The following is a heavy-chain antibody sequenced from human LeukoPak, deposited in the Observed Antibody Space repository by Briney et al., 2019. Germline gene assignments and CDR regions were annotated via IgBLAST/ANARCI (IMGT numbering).Heavy chain of an antibody. J-gene: IGHJ4*02. Sequence: ASMKVSCKASGYTFTSYYMHWVRQAPGQGLEWMGIINPSGGSTSYAQKFQGRVTMTRDTSTSTVYMELSSLRSEDTAVYYCARDRKLSSGWSEFDYWGQGTLVTVSS. CDR3: ARDRKLSSGWSEFDY. CDR2: INPSGGST. V-gene: IGHV1-46*01. D-gene: IGHD6-19*01. CDR1: GYTFTSYY.